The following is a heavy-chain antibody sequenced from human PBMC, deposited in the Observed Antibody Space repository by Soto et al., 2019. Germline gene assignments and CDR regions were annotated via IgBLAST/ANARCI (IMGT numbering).Heavy chain of an antibody. J-gene: IGHJ6*03. Sequence: EVQLVESGGGLVQPGGSLRLSCAASGFTVSSYWMHWVRRSPGKGLVWGSRINSDGRITNYADSVKGRFTISSDNAKNTLYLQMNSLRAEDTAVYYCARSAYSDYFYYYYIDVWGKGTTVTVSS. CDR1: GFTVSSYW. CDR2: INSDGRIT. D-gene: IGHD4-17*01. V-gene: IGHV3-74*01. CDR3: ARSAYSDYFYYYYIDV.